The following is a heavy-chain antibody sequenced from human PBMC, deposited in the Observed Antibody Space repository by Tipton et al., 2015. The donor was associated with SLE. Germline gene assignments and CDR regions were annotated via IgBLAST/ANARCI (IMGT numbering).Heavy chain of an antibody. CDR2: INPTGTST. V-gene: IGHV1-46*01. J-gene: IGHJ3*01. Sequence: QLVQSGAEVTKPGASVRVSCRAPTYYIHWVRQAPGQGLEWMGTINPTGTSTTYAQKFQGRVTVTRDTSTSTAYMELRSLRSDDTAVYYCARDRNWGAARGAFDFWGQGTMVTVSS. CDR1: TYY. D-gene: IGHD7-27*01. CDR3: ARDRNWGAARGAFDF.